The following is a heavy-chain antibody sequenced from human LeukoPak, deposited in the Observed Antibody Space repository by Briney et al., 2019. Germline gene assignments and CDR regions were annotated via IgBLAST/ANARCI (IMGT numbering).Heavy chain of an antibody. CDR2: INSIGSYM. CDR3: ARDDVAWNDVHWFDP. CDR1: GFTFRYYT. V-gene: IGHV3-21*01. D-gene: IGHD1-1*01. J-gene: IGHJ5*02. Sequence: GVSLRLYCAASGFTFRYYTMNWVRQARGKGLEWVSSINSIGSYMYYGDSVKGRFTISRDNAKDSLYLQMSSLRAEDTAAYYCARDDVAWNDVHWFDPWGQGTLVTVSS.